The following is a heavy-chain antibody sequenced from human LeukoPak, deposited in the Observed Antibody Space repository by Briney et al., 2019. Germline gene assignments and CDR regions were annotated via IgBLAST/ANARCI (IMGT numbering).Heavy chain of an antibody. V-gene: IGHV3-23*01. CDR2: IYPSGDST. D-gene: IGHD6-19*01. J-gene: IGHJ4*02. CDR3: AKDVVPDSGWDLDY. CDR1: GFTFSTYS. Sequence: GGSLRLSCAASGFTFSTYSMTWVRQGPGKGLEWVSSIYPSGDSTFYADSVKGRFTISRDNSKNTLYLQMSSLRTEDTAIYYCAKDVVPDSGWDLDYWGQGTLVAVSS.